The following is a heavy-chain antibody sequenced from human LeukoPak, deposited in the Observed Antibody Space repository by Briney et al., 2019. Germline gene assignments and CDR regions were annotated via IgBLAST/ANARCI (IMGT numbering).Heavy chain of an antibody. CDR2: ISSNGGST. V-gene: IGHV3-64D*06. CDR1: GFTFSSYA. CDR3: AKVYGDYGYYFDY. D-gene: IGHD4-17*01. J-gene: IGHJ4*02. Sequence: GGSLRLSCPASGFTFSSYAMHWVRQAPGKGLKYVSAISSNGGSTYYADSVKGRFTISRDNSKNTLYLQMSSLRAEDTAVYYCAKVYGDYGYYFDYWGQGTLVTVSS.